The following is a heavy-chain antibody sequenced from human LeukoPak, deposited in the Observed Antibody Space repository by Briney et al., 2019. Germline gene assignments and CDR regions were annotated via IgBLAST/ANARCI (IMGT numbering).Heavy chain of an antibody. J-gene: IGHJ6*02. CDR2: IIPIFGTA. CDR1: GGTFSSYA. D-gene: IGHD3-3*01. Sequence: SVKVSCKASGGTFSSYAISWVQQAPGQGLEWMGGIIPIFGTANYAQKFQGRVTITADESTSTAYMELSSLRSEDTAVYYCARDVRFWSGYSDYYYYGMDVWGQGTTVTVSS. CDR3: ARDVRFWSGYSDYYYYGMDV. V-gene: IGHV1-69*13.